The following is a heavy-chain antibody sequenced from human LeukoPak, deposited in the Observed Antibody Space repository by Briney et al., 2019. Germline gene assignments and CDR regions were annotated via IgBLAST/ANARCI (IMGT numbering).Heavy chain of an antibody. J-gene: IGHJ4*02. CDR3: AKTGGTSGWQRGLGY. Sequence: GGFLRLSCAASGFTFSSYWMHWVRQAPGKGLVWVSRINGDGSTTTYADSVKGRFTISRDNSKNTLYLQMNSLRAEDTAVYNCAKTGGTSGWQRGLGYWGQGTLVTVSS. D-gene: IGHD6-19*01. CDR1: GFTFSSYW. V-gene: IGHV3-74*01. CDR2: INGDGSTT.